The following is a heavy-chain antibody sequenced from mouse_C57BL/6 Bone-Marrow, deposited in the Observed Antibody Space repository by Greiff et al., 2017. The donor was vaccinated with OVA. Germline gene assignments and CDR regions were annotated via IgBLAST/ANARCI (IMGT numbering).Heavy chain of an antibody. CDR2: ISYDGSN. V-gene: IGHV3-6*01. CDR3: ARSFFITTVVAHWYFDV. Sequence: EVQLVESGPGLVKPSQSLSLTCSVTGYSITSGYYWNWIRQFPGNKLEWMGYISYDGSNNYNPSLKNRISITRDTSKNQFFLKLNSVTTEDTATYYCARSFFITTVVAHWYFDVWGTGTTVTVSS. CDR1: GYSITSGYY. J-gene: IGHJ1*03. D-gene: IGHD1-1*01.